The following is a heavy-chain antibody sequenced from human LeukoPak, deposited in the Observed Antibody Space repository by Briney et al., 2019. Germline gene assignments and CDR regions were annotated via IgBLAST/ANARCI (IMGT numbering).Heavy chain of an antibody. CDR3: ARRAEITMDGLGNWFDP. CDR1: GGSIRAYY. D-gene: IGHD3-10*01. Sequence: SETLSLTCSVSGGSIRAYYWNWIRQPPGKGLEWIGYIEYSGDTNYNPSLKSRVTISVETSKNQLSLTLTSVTAADTAIYYCARRAEITMDGLGNWFDPWGQGTLVTVSS. V-gene: IGHV4-59*01. J-gene: IGHJ5*02. CDR2: IEYSGDT.